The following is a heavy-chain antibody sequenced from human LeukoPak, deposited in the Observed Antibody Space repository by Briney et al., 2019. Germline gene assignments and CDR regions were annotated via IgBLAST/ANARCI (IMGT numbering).Heavy chain of an antibody. D-gene: IGHD2/OR15-2a*01. CDR1: GFTFSSYA. V-gene: IGHV3-30*18. Sequence: PGRSLRLSCAASGFTFSSYAMHWVRQAPGKGLEWVAVISYDGTNKYYPDSVKGRFTISRDNSYNTLYLQMDSLTAEDTAVYYCAKESTTYYYYGMHVWGQGTTVTVSS. CDR3: AKESTTYYYYGMHV. J-gene: IGHJ6*02. CDR2: ISYDGTNK.